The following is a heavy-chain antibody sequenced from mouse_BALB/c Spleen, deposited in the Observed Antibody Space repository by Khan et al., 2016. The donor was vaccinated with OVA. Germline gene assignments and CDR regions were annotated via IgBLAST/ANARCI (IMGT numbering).Heavy chain of an antibody. CDR1: GYTFTSYW. CDR2: IYPENSDT. J-gene: IGHJ3*01. V-gene: IGHV1-5*01. CDR3: TRWGYWFAY. Sequence: VQLQQSGTVLARPGASVKMSCKASGYTFTSYWMHWVKQRPGQGLEWIGAIYPENSDTNYNQKFKGKAKLTAVTSTSSAYMELSSLTNEDSAIYYCTRWGYWFAYWGQGTLVTVSA. D-gene: IGHD2-2*01.